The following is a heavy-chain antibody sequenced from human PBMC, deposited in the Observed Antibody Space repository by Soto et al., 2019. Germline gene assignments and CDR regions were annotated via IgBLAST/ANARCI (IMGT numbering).Heavy chain of an antibody. CDR2: INHRGIT. Sequence: SETLCLTCAVSGGSISGGSCSWSWIRKPPGKGLEWIGYINHRGITNYNPSLKSRVTISVDTSKNQFSLKLTSVTAADTAVYYCARVAARLGSSALGFHYYYRGMDVWGQGTTVTVSS. D-gene: IGHD6-25*01. J-gene: IGHJ6*02. V-gene: IGHV4-30-2*01. CDR1: GGSISGGSCS. CDR3: ARVAARLGSSALGFHYYYRGMDV.